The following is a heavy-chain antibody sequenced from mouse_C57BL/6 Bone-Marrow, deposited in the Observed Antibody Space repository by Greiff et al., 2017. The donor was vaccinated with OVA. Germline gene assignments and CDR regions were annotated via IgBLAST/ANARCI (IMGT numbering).Heavy chain of an antibody. CDR1: GYTFTSYW. CDR2: IDPSDSET. CDR3: ARENWDVGEFDY. V-gene: IGHV1-52*01. D-gene: IGHD4-1*01. Sequence: QVQLQQPGAELVRPGSSVKLSCKASGYTFTSYWMHWVKQRPIQGLEWIGNIDPSDSETHYNQKFKDKATLTVDKSSSTAYMQLSSLTSEDSAVYYCARENWDVGEFDYWGQGTLVTVSA. J-gene: IGHJ3*01.